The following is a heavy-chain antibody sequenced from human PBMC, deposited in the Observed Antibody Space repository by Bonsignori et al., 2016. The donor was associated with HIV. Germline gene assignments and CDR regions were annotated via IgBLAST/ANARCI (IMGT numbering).Heavy chain of an antibody. J-gene: IGHJ4*02. D-gene: IGHD2-21*01. CDR3: AKASRPYCGADCPDF. CDR2: IRGSAFRGDT. Sequence: WIRQPPGKGLEWVSAIRGSAFRGDTIYSDSVKGRFTISRDDSKKTVYLQMNTLRVEDTAVYYCAKASRPYCGADCPDFWGQGTLVTVSS. V-gene: IGHV3-23*01.